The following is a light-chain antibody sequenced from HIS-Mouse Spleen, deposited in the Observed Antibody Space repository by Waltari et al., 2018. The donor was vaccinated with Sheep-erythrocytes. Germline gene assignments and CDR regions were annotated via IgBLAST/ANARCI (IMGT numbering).Light chain of an antibody. CDR1: SSDVGGYNY. CDR2: DVS. V-gene: IGLV2-11*01. CDR3: QVWDSSSDHPYV. J-gene: IGLJ1*01. Sequence: QSALTQPRSVSGSPGQSVTISCTGTSSDVGGYNYVSWYQQHPGKAPKLMIYDVSKRPSGVPDRFSGSKSGNTASLTISGLQAEDEADYYCQVWDSSSDHPYVFGTGTKVTVL.